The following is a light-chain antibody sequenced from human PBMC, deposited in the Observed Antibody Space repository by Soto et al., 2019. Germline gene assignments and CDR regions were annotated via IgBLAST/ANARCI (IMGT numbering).Light chain of an antibody. V-gene: IGKV1-39*01. Sequence: DMQMTQSPSSLSASVGDRVTIACRASQNVRSYLNWYQQKPGKAPDPLIYETSTLQSGVPSRFSGTGYGTDFTLTISSLQPEDFATYYCQQTFSIPRTFGHGTKVDIK. CDR1: QNVRSY. CDR2: ETS. CDR3: QQTFSIPRT. J-gene: IGKJ1*01.